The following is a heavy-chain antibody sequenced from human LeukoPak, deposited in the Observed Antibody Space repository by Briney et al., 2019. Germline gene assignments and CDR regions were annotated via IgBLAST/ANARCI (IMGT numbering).Heavy chain of an antibody. CDR3: ARAGLDRIPNAFDI. V-gene: IGHV3-23*01. Sequence: GGSLRLSCAVSGFTFSSYGMSWVRQAPGEGLEWVSGISGSGGSTYYADSVEGRFTISRDNSKNTLYLQMNSLRAEDTAVYYCARAGLDRIPNAFDIWGQGTMVTVSS. J-gene: IGHJ3*02. D-gene: IGHD3/OR15-3a*01. CDR2: ISGSGGST. CDR1: GFTFSSYG.